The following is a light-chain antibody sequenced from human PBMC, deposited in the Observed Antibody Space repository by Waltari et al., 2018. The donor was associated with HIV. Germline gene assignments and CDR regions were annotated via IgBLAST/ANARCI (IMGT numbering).Light chain of an antibody. CDR2: GNS. CDR3: QSYDSSLSGYVV. V-gene: IGLV1-40*01. Sequence: QSVLPQPPSVSGAPGQRVTISCTGSSSNIGAGYDVHWSQQLPGTAPKLLIYGNSNRPSGVPDRFSGSKSGTSASLAITGLQAEDEADYYCQSYDSSLSGYVVIGGGTKLTVL. J-gene: IGLJ2*01. CDR1: SSNIGAGYD.